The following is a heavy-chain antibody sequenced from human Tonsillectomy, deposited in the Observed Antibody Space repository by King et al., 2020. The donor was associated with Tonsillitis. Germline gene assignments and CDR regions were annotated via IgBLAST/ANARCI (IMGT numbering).Heavy chain of an antibody. J-gene: IGHJ4*02. CDR2: IGPTDSYT. Sequence: VQLVESGAEVKKPGESLRISCKGSGYSFTSYWISWVRQMPGKGLEWMGRIGPTDSYTTYSPSFQGHVTISVDKSISTAYLQWTSLKASDTAMYSCARQPKAYGSVNFYSDYWGQGSLVTVSS. CDR1: GYSFTSYW. D-gene: IGHD3-10*01. CDR3: ARQPKAYGSVNFYSDY. V-gene: IGHV5-10-1*03.